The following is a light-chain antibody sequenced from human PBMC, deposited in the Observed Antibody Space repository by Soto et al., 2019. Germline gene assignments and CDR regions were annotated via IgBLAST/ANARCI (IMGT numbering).Light chain of an antibody. CDR1: QDISNY. CDR2: DAS. V-gene: IGKV1-33*01. CDR3: QQYDKLPALT. Sequence: DIQMTQSPSSLSASVGDRVTITCQASQDISNYLNWYQQKPGKAPKLLIYDASNLETGVPSRFSGSGSGTDFTFNISSLQPEDIATYYCQQYDKLPALTFGGGTKVEIK. J-gene: IGKJ4*01.